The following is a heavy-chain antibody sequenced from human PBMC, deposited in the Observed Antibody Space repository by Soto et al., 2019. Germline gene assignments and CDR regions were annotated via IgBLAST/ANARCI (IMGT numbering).Heavy chain of an antibody. J-gene: IGHJ5*02. CDR1: GGSFSYYA. CDR2: IIPFSAAA. Sequence: QVQLVQSGAEVKKPGSSVRVSCKASGGSFSYYAISWVRQAPGQGLEWMGGIIPFSAAANYAQKFKGRDTLTADESTRMVYMEQTSLKTEDTAVYYYARYGEEYYDDFPRSYKGSWFDHWGQGNLVTVS. D-gene: IGHD3-9*01. CDR3: ARYGEEYYDDFPRSYKGSWFDH. V-gene: IGHV1-69*01.